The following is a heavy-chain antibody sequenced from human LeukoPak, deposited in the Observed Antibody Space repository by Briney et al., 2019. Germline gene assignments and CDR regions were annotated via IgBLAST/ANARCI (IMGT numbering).Heavy chain of an antibody. Sequence: GGSLRLSCAASGFTVSSNYMSWVRQAPGKGLEWVSVIYSGGSTYYADSVKGRFTISRDNSKNTLYLQMNSLRAEDTAVYYCARASCSSTSCPPVNWFDPWGQGTLVTVSS. CDR2: IYSGGST. CDR1: GFTVSSNY. D-gene: IGHD2-2*01. J-gene: IGHJ5*02. V-gene: IGHV3-53*01. CDR3: ARASCSSTSCPPVNWFDP.